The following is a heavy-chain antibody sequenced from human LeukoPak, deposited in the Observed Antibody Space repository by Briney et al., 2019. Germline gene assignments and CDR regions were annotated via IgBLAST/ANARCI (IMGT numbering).Heavy chain of an antibody. CDR2: IIPIFGTA. V-gene: IGHV1-69*05. CDR3: ARKYCSGGSCYSGFDY. Sequence: SVKVSCKDSGCSFSSYAISWVRQAPGQGLEWMGGIIPIFGTANYAQKFQGRVTITTDESTSTAYMELSSLRSEDAAVYCCARKYCSGGSCYSGFDYWGQGTLVTVSA. J-gene: IGHJ4*02. D-gene: IGHD2-15*01. CDR1: GCSFSSYA.